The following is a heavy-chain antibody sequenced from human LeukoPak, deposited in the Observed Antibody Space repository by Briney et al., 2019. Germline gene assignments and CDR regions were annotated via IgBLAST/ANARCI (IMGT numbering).Heavy chain of an antibody. CDR3: ARDSSMLRGPLVIYYFDF. CDR2: ISGSGGRT. V-gene: IGHV3-23*01. Sequence: QTGGSLRLSCAASGFTFSSYAMSWVRQAPGKGLEWVSGISGSGGRTYYADSVKGRFTISRDNSKNTLYLQMNSLRADDTAVYYCARDSSMLRGPLVIYYFDFWGQGTLVTVSS. D-gene: IGHD3-10*01. CDR1: GFTFSSYA. J-gene: IGHJ4*02.